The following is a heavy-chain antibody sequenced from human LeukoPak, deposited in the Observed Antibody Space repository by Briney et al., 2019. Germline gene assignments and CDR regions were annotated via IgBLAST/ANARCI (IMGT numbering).Heavy chain of an antibody. V-gene: IGHV1-3*01. Sequence: ASVKVSCKASGYTFTSYAMHWVRQAPGQRLEWMGWINAGNGNTKYSQKFQGRVTITRDTSASTAYMELSSLRSEDTAVYYCARGSRNYDSSGYRLFDYWGQGTLVTVSS. CDR1: GYTFTSYA. J-gene: IGHJ4*02. D-gene: IGHD3-22*01. CDR3: ARGSRNYDSSGYRLFDY. CDR2: INAGNGNT.